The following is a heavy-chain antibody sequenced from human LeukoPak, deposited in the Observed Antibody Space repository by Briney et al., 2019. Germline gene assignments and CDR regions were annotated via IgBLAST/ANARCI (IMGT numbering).Heavy chain of an antibody. CDR2: MNPNSGNT. Sequence: ASVKVSCKASGYTFTSDDINWVRPATGEGLEWMGWMNPNSGNTGYAQKFQGRVTMTRNTSISTAYMELSSLRSEDTAVYYCARGWGYCSGGSCYTYYYYYYGMDVWGQGTTVTVSS. CDR3: ARGWGYCSGGSCYTYYYYYYGMDV. CDR1: GYTFTSDD. V-gene: IGHV1-8*01. J-gene: IGHJ6*02. D-gene: IGHD2-15*01.